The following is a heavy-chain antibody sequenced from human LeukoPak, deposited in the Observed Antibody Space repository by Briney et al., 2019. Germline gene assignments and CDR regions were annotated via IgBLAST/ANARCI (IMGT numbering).Heavy chain of an antibody. J-gene: IGHJ4*02. D-gene: IGHD5-12*01. Sequence: KASETLSLTCTVSGGSVSSSSYYWGWIRQPPGKGLEWIGNIYYSGSTYYNPSLKSRVTISLDTSKNQFSLRLSSVTAADTAVYYCARRGGYDKIDYWGQGTLVTVSS. CDR2: IYYSGST. CDR1: GGSVSSSSYY. V-gene: IGHV4-39*01. CDR3: ARRGGYDKIDY.